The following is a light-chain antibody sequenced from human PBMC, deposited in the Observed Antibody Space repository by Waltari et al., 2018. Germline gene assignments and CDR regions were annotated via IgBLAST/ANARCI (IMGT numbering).Light chain of an antibody. CDR1: STDIGASDY. J-gene: IGLJ2*01. Sequence: SALTQPASASGSTGTSITISCTATSTDIGASDYAPWYQQHPCKAPKLMIYDVTNRPSGVSHRFSVSKSGNTASLTISGLQAEDEADYYCSSYTSTNTLLFGGGTMLTVL. V-gene: IGLV2-14*03. CDR3: SSYTSTNTLL. CDR2: DVT.